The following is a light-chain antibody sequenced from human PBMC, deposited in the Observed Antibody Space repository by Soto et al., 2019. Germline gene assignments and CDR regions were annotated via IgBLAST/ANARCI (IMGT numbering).Light chain of an antibody. CDR3: SSYTSSSTYV. V-gene: IGLV2-14*01. CDR1: SSDVGGYNY. CDR2: DVS. Sequence: QCLLTQPSSVSGSPGQSITISCTGTSSDVGGYNYVSWYQQHPGKAPKLMIYDVSNRPSGVSNRFSGSKSGNTASLTISGLQAEDEADYYCSSYTSSSTYVFGTGTKVTVL. J-gene: IGLJ1*01.